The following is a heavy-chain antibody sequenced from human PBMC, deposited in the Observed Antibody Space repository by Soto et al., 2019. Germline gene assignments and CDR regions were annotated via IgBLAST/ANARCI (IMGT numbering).Heavy chain of an antibody. V-gene: IGHV3-30-3*01. CDR1: GFSFSSYA. J-gene: IGHJ5*01. Sequence: GGSLRLSCAASGFSFSSYAMHWVRQAPGKGLEWVAIISYDGSDKYYADSVKGRFTSSRDNSKSRLYLQMNSLRADDTAVYYCARDLAKYYDSSGFFDSWGQGTLVTVSS. CDR2: ISYDGSDK. D-gene: IGHD3-22*01. CDR3: ARDLAKYYDSSGFFDS.